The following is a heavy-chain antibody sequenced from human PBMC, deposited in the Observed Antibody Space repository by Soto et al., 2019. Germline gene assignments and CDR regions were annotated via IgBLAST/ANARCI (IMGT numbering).Heavy chain of an antibody. V-gene: IGHV3-21*01. J-gene: IGHJ4*02. D-gene: IGHD4-17*01. Sequence: EVKLVESGGGLVKPGGSLRLSCAVSGFTFGSYTMSWVRQAPGKGLEWVSFINGRSNYIEYADSVRGRFTISRDNSKNLLYLQMNSLRAEDTAVYYGASEEVTTVTRLDYWGQGTLVTVSS. CDR1: GFTFGSYT. CDR2: INGRSNYI. CDR3: ASEEVTTVTRLDY.